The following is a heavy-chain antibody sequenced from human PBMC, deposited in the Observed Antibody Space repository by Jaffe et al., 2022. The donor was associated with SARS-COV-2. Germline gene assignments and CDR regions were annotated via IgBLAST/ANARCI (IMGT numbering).Heavy chain of an antibody. J-gene: IGHJ4*02. CDR2: IRSKAYGGTT. D-gene: IGHD3-16*02. CDR1: GFSFEDYA. Sequence: VHLAASGGGLVQPGRSLRLSCSTSGFSFEDYALSWFRQAPGKGPEWISFIRSKAYGGTTEYAASVAGRFNMSRDDSADIAYLQINSLKTEDTAMYFCARHLTWGSHRYTVDNWGQGTLVSVSS. V-gene: IGHV3-49*03. CDR3: ARHLTWGSHRYTVDN.